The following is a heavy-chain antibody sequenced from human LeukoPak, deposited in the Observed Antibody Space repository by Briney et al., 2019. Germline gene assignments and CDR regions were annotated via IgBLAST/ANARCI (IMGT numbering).Heavy chain of an antibody. J-gene: IGHJ4*02. Sequence: SETLSLTCTVSGYSISSGYYWGWIRQPPGKGLEWIGSIYHSGSTYYNPSLKSRVTISVDTSKNQFSLKLSSVTAADTAVYYCARAPDYYDKEGCFDYWGQGTLVTVSS. V-gene: IGHV4-38-2*02. CDR2: IYHSGST. D-gene: IGHD3-22*01. CDR3: ARAPDYYDKEGCFDY. CDR1: GYSISSGYY.